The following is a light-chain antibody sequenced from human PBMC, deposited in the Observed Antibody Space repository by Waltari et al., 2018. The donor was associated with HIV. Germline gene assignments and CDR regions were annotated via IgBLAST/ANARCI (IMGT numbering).Light chain of an antibody. Sequence: EIVLPQSPGTLSSSPGGRATLSCRASQSVSSSYLAWYQQKPGQAPRLLIYGASSRATGIPDRFSGSGSGTDFTLTISRLEPEDFAVYYCQQYGSSPWYTFGQGTKLEIK. CDR1: QSVSSSY. CDR3: QQYGSSPWYT. V-gene: IGKV3-20*01. J-gene: IGKJ2*01. CDR2: GAS.